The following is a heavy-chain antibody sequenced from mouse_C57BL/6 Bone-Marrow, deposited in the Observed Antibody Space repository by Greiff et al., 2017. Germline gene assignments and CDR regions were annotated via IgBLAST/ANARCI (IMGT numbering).Heavy chain of an antibody. J-gene: IGHJ4*01. CDR2: IYPGGGYT. V-gene: IGHV1-63*01. CDR1: GYTFTNYW. Sequence: QVQLKESGAELVRPGTSVKMSCKASGYTFTNYWIGWAKQRPGHGLEWIGDIYPGGGYTNSNEKFKGKDTLTADKSSSTAYMQFSSLTSEDSAIYYCARQYYYDDAMDYWGQGTSVTVSS. D-gene: IGHD2-4*01. CDR3: ARQYYYDDAMDY.